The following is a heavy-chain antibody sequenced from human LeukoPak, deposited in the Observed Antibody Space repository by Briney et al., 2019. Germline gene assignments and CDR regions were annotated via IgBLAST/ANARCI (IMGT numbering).Heavy chain of an antibody. CDR2: INDSGST. D-gene: IGHD3-3*01. CDR3: ARHGATIFGVVIHNYYYYGMDV. J-gene: IGHJ6*02. Sequence: SETLSLTCAVYGGSFSGYYWSWIRQPPGKGLEWIGEINDSGSTNYNPSLKSRVTISVDTSKNQFSLKLSSVTAADTAVYYCARHGATIFGVVIHNYYYYGMDVWGQGTTVTVSS. CDR1: GGSFSGYY. V-gene: IGHV4-34*01.